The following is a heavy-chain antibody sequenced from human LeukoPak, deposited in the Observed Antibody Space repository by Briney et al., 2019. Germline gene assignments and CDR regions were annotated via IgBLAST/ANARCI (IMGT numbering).Heavy chain of an antibody. CDR1: GYTLTELS. J-gene: IGHJ6*02. V-gene: IGHV1-24*01. CDR3: ASLMFSGSYNYYYYGMDV. D-gene: IGHD3-10*01. CDR2: FDPEDGEA. Sequence: ASVKVSCKVSGYTLTELSMHWVRQAPGKGLEWMGGFDPEDGEAIYAQKFQGRVTMTEDTSTDTAYMELSSLRSEDTAVYYCASLMFSGSYNYYYYGMDVWGQGTTVTVSS.